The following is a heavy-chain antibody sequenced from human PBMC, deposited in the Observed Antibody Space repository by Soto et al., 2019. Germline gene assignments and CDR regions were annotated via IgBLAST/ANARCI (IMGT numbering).Heavy chain of an antibody. D-gene: IGHD3-3*01. Sequence: GASVKVSCKASGYTFTSYGISWVRQAPGQGLEWMGWISAYNGNTNYAQKLQGRVTMTTDTSTSTAYMELRSLRSDDTAVYYCARDHNPTYYDFWGGTYLSGWFDPWGQETLVTVSS. CDR1: GYTFTSYG. V-gene: IGHV1-18*04. CDR3: ARDHNPTYYDFWGGTYLSGWFDP. CDR2: ISAYNGNT. J-gene: IGHJ5*02.